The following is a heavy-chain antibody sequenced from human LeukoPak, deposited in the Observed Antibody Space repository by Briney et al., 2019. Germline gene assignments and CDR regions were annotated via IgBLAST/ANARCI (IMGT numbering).Heavy chain of an antibody. D-gene: IGHD2-15*01. J-gene: IGHJ4*02. CDR3: ARLCIGCRRPGDY. V-gene: IGHV4-30-2*01. Sequence: PSETLSLTCTVSGGSISSGGYYWSWIRQPPGKGLEWIGYIYHSGSTYYNPSLKSRVTISVDRSKNQFSLKLSSVTAADTAVYYCARLCIGCRRPGDYWGQGTLVTVSS. CDR1: GGSISSGGYY. CDR2: IYHSGST.